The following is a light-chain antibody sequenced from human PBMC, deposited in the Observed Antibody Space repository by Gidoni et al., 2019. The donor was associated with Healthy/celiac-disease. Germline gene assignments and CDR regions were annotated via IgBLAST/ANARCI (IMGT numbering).Light chain of an antibody. V-gene: IGKV3D-11*02. CDR1: QSVSSY. J-gene: IGKJ2*01. CDR2: DAS. CDR3: QQRSNWHPT. Sequence: ELVLTQSPATLSLSPGERATLSCRASQSVSSYLAWYQQKPGQAPRLLIYDASNRATGIPARFSGSGPGTDFTLTISSLEPEDFAVYYCQQRSNWHPTFGQGTKLEIK.